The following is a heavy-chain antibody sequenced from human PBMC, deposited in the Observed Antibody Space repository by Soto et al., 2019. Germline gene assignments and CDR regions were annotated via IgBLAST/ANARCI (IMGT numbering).Heavy chain of an antibody. D-gene: IGHD2-21*01. J-gene: IGHJ4*01. CDR1: GLSVSDNY. CDR2: MYAGGDT. V-gene: IGHV3-53*01. Sequence: GGSLRLSCGASGLSVSDNYMGWVRQAPGRGLEWVSVMYAGGDTHYADSVKGRFTISRDRSENTLYLQMSSLRDEDTAVYFCVSRIPSWVFVYWCLGTLVTVSS. CDR3: VSRIPSWVFVY.